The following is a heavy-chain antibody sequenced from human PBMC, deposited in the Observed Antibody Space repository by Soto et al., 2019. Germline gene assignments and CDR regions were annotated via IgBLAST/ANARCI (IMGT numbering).Heavy chain of an antibody. J-gene: IGHJ3*02. CDR3: ARNVYQPLLYRPSTSQGAFDI. CDR2: IWSDGSNK. D-gene: IGHD2-2*01. CDR1: GFTFSSYD. V-gene: IGHV3-33*01. Sequence: QVQLVESGGGVVQTGRSLRLSCTASGFTFSSYDIHWVRQAPGKGLEWLAVIWSDGSNKYYGDSVKGRLTISRDNSKNTLYLQLDSLRAEDTAVYYCARNVYQPLLYRPSTSQGAFDIWGQGTMVTVSS.